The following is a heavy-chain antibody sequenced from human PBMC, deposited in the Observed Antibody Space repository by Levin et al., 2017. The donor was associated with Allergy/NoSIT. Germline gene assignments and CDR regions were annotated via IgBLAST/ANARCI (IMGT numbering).Heavy chain of an antibody. CDR1: GDSVSSDTAA. J-gene: IGHJ3*02. CDR3: ARAAYYDYNGYYGRAFDI. V-gene: IGHV6-1*01. CDR2: TYYRSRWYN. D-gene: IGHD3-22*01. Sequence: SQTLSLTCAISGDSVSSDTAAWNWIRQSPSRGLEWLGRTYYRSRWYNDYAVSVKSRIIINPDTSKNQFSLQLSSVTPEDTAVYYCARAAYYDYNGYYGRAFDIWGQGTMVTVSS.